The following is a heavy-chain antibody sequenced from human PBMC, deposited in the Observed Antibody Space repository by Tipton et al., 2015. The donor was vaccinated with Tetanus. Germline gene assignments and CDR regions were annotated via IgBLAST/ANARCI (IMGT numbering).Heavy chain of an antibody. V-gene: IGHV4-59*06. J-gene: IGHJ6*02. Sequence: LRLSCTVSGGSIASQYWSWIRQPAGEGLEWIGYISNSGSTYYNPSLKSRVTISVDTSQKQISLKVNSVTAADTAVYYCARDRGVRGGYYYYHGMDVWGQGTTVTVSS. D-gene: IGHD3-10*01. CDR2: ISNSGST. CDR1: GGSIASQY. CDR3: ARDRGVRGGYYYYHGMDV.